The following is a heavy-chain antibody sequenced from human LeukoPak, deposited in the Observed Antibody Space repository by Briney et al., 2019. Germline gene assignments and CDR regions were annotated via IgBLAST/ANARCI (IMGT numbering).Heavy chain of an antibody. J-gene: IGHJ4*02. CDR2: IHYSGST. CDR1: GGSINSGSYY. Sequence: SETLSLTCTVSGGSINSGSYYWRWIRQHPGKGLEWIGYIHYSGSTYYNPSLKSRLTISADTSKNQLSLKLSSVTAADTAVYYCAAAATSSSSELGYWGQGTLVTVSS. CDR3: AAAATSSSSELGY. V-gene: IGHV4-31*03. D-gene: IGHD6-6*01.